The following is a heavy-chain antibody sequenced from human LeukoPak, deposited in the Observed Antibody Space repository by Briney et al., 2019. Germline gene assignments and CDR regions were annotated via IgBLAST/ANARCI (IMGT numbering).Heavy chain of an antibody. CDR3: ARWSYGGVDY. Sequence: GGSLRLSCAASGFTVSSNYMTWVRQAPGKGLEWVSLIYSGGSTNYADSVKGRFTISRDNSKNTLYLQMNSPRAEDTAVYYRARWSYGGVDYWGQGTLVTVSS. CDR1: GFTVSSNY. D-gene: IGHD4/OR15-4a*01. CDR2: IYSGGST. J-gene: IGHJ4*02. V-gene: IGHV3-53*01.